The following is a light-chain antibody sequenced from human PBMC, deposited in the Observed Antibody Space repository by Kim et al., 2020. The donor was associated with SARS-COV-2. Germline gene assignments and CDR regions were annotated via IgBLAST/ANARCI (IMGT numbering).Light chain of an antibody. V-gene: IGLV2-11*03. CDR3: CSYSGVSHWV. CDR1: NSDIDAYDY. J-gene: IGLJ3*02. CDR2: DVS. Sequence: GQSVTISCAGTNSDIDAYDYVSWYRQHPGKAPKLMIFDVSTRPSGVPDRFSGSKSANTASLTISGLQAEDEADYYCCSYSGVSHWVFGGGTQLTVL.